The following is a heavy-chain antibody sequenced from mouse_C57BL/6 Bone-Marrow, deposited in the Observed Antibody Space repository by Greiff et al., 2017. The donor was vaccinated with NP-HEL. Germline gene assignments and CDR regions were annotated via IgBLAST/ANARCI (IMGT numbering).Heavy chain of an antibody. J-gene: IGHJ2*01. D-gene: IGHD1-1*01. V-gene: IGHV14-3*01. Sequence: VQLQQSVAELVRPGASVNFSSPPSALTIKTTLMPWVRRRPEQGLEGIGRIVPANGNTKYAPKFQGKATITADTASNTAYLQLSSLTSEDTAIYYCATFITTDYWGQGTTLTVSS. CDR3: ATFITTDY. CDR2: IVPANGNT. CDR1: ALTIKTTL.